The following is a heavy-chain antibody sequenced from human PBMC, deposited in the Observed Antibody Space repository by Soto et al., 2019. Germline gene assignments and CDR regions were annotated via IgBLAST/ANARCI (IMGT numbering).Heavy chain of an antibody. J-gene: IGHJ5*02. CDR1: VERVSSNSAA. CDR3: ARDLGRGRWFDP. CDR2: TYYRSKWYN. V-gene: IGHV6-1*01. D-gene: IGHD3-10*01. Sequence: SPALSRTCALSVERVSSNSAAWNWIRQSPSRGLEWLGRTYYRSKWYNDYAVSVKSRITINPDTSKNQFSLQLNSVTPEDTAVYYCARDLGRGRWFDPCGQGTLVTVSS.